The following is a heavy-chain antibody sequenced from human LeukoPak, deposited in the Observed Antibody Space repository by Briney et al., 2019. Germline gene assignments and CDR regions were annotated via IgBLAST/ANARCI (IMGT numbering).Heavy chain of an antibody. J-gene: IGHJ6*03. CDR1: GFTFSSYS. CDR3: ARDPNDFWSGNYYYYMDV. D-gene: IGHD3-3*01. V-gene: IGHV3-48*04. CDR2: ISSSSSTI. Sequence: PGGSLRLSCAASGFTFSSYSMNWVRQAPGKGLEWVSYISSSSSTIYYADSVKGRFTISGDNAKNSLYLQMNSLRAEDTAVYYCARDPNDFWSGNYYYYMDVWGKGTTVTVSS.